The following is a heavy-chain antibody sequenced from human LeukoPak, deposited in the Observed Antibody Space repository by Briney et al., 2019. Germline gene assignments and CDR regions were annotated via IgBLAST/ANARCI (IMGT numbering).Heavy chain of an antibody. D-gene: IGHD3-10*02. CDR2: ISSSGSTI. CDR1: EFSFSDYS. CDR3: AELGITTIGGV. Sequence: PGGSLRLSCTASEFSFSDYSMNWVRQAPGKGLEWVSYISSSGSTIYYADSVKGRFTISRDNAKNSLYLQMNSLRAEDTAVYYCAELGITTIGGVWGKGTTVTISS. V-gene: IGHV3-48*04. J-gene: IGHJ6*04.